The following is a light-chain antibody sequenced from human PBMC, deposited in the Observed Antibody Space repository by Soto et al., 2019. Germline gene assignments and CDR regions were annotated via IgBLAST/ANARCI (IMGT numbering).Light chain of an antibody. V-gene: IGLV2-11*01. J-gene: IGLJ7*01. CDR3: CSYAGSYIYV. Sequence: QSALTQPRSVSGSPGQSVTISCTGTSSDVGAYNHVSWYQQYPGKAPKLTIYDVSERPSGVPDRFSGSKSGNTASLTISGLQAEDEAYYYCCSYAGSYIYVFGTGTQLTVL. CDR1: SSDVGAYNH. CDR2: DVS.